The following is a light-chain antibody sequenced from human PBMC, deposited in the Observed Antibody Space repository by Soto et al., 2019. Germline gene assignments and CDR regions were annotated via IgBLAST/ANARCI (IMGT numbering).Light chain of an antibody. J-gene: IGKJ5*01. CDR2: DAS. CDR3: QQRSNWPIT. Sequence: EIVLTQSPATLSLSPGERATLSCRASQSVSSYLAWYQQKPGQAPRLLIYDASNRATGIPARFSGSGSGTDFTLTISSLNPEDWAVYYCQQRSNWPITFGQGTRLEIK. V-gene: IGKV3-11*01. CDR1: QSVSSY.